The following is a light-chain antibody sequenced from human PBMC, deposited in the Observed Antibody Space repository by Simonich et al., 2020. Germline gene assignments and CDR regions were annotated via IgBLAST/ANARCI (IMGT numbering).Light chain of an antibody. Sequence: DIQMTQSPSSLSASVVDIVTITCRARQSISSFLNWYQQKPGKAPKLLIYAASSLQSGGPSRLSGSGSGTEFTLTISSLQPEDFATYYCQQSYSTPYTFGQGTKLEIK. V-gene: IGKV1-39*01. CDR3: QQSYSTPYT. J-gene: IGKJ2*01. CDR1: QSISSF. CDR2: AAS.